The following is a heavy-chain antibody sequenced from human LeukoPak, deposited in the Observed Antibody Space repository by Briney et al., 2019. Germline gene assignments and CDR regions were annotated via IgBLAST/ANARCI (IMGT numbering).Heavy chain of an antibody. J-gene: IGHJ4*02. D-gene: IGHD5-12*01. CDR2: MNPNSGNT. CDR1: GYTFNGYD. CDR3: AGVEFNGGYSHVY. V-gene: IGHV1-8*01. Sequence: ASVKVSCKASGYTFNGYDLNWVRQATGQGLEWMGWMNPNSGNTGYAQKFQGRVTMTRDTFINTAYMELSSLTSEDTAVYYCAGVEFNGGYSHVYWGQGTLVTVSS.